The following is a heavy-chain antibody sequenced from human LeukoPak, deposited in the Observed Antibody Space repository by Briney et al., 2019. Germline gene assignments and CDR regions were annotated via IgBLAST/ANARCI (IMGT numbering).Heavy chain of an antibody. CDR2: IKSDGSRT. CDR1: GFTFSNYW. Sequence: GGSLRLSCAASGFTFSNYWMHWVRRAPGKGLVWVSRIKSDGSRTDYADSVKGRFTISRDNAKNTLYLQMNSLRAEDTAVYYCVRELPFDYWGQGTLVTVSS. CDR3: VRELPFDY. J-gene: IGHJ4*02. V-gene: IGHV3-74*01. D-gene: IGHD2-15*01.